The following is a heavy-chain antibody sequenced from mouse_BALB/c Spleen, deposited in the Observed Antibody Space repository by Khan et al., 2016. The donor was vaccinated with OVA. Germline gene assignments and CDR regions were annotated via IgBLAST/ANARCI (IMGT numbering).Heavy chain of an antibody. V-gene: IGHV1-7*01. Sequence: QVQLQQSGAELAKPGASVNMSCKASGYTFINYWILWVKQRPGQGLEGIGYINPSTGYTEYNQNFKDKATLTADKSSSPAYMQLSSLTSEDSAVYYCARRGLRWDFDYWGQGTTLTVSS. CDR3: ARRGLRWDFDY. D-gene: IGHD1-1*01. J-gene: IGHJ2*01. CDR1: GYTFINYW. CDR2: INPSTGYT.